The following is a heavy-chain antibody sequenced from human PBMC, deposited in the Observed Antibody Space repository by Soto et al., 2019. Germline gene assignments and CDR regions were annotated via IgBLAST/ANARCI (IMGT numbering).Heavy chain of an antibody. CDR2: MSYSGST. D-gene: IGHD3-10*01. CDR1: GDSVSSSYYY. V-gene: IGHV4-39*01. J-gene: IGHJ4*02. Sequence: SETLSLTCTVSGDSVSSSYYYWGWIRKPPGRGLEWIGSMSYSGSTYYNPSLKSRVTISGDTSKNQFSLRLSSVTATDTAVYYCAGRILLWFGELSVFDYWGQGILVTVSS. CDR3: AGRILLWFGELSVFDY.